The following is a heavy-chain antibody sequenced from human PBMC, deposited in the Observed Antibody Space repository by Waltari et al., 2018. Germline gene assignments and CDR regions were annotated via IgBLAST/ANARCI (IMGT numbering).Heavy chain of an antibody. D-gene: IGHD2-15*01. J-gene: IGHJ5*02. CDR1: GYTFTGYG. Sequence: QVQLVQSGSELKKPGASVKVSCKASGYTFTGYGRNWVRQAPGQGLEWMGWINTNSGNPTYAQGFRRRFVFSLDTSVSTAYLQISSLKAEDTAVYYCARDGYCSGGTCGWFDPWGQGTLVTVSS. CDR3: ARDGYCSGGTCGWFDP. V-gene: IGHV7-4-1*02. CDR2: INTNSGNP.